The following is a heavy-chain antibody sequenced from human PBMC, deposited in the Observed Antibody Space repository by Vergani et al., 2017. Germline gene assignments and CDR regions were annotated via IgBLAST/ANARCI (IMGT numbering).Heavy chain of an antibody. CDR3: AGVGGYGGNSGVDY. D-gene: IGHD4-23*01. V-gene: IGHV1-69*01. Sequence: QVQLVQSGAEVKKPGSSVKVSCKASGGTFSSYAISWVRQAPGQGLEWMGGIIPIFGTANYAQEFQGRVTITADESTSTAYMELSSLRSEDTAVYYCAGVGGYGGNSGVDYWGQGTLVTVSS. J-gene: IGHJ4*02. CDR2: IIPIFGTA. CDR1: GGTFSSYA.